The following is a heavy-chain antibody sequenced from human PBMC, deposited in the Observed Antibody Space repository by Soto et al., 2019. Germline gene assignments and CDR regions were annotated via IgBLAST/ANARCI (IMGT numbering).Heavy chain of an antibody. D-gene: IGHD1-26*01. CDR3: AKDFGRRYYEEFDY. CDR1: GFTFSNFA. Sequence: EVQLLESGGGLVQPGESLRLSCAASGFTFSNFAMSWVRQAPGKGLEWVSDISGGGDSTYYAGSVKGRFTISRDNSKNALYLQMYNLRAEDTALYYWAKDFGRRYYEEFDYWGQGTLVTVSS. CDR2: ISGGGDST. V-gene: IGHV3-23*01. J-gene: IGHJ4*02.